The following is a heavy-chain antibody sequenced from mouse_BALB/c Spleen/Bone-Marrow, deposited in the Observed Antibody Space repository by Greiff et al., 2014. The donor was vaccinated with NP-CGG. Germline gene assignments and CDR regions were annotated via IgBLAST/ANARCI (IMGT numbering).Heavy chain of an antibody. CDR3: ARLGYYGGFAY. V-gene: IGHV4-1*02. CDR2: INPDSSTI. J-gene: IGHJ3*01. D-gene: IGHD2-3*01. Sequence: VQLQQSGGGLVQPGRSLKLSRAASGFDFSGFWMGWVRQAPGKGLEWIGEINPDSSTINYTPSLKDRFIISRDNAKNTLYLQMSKVRSEDTALYYCARLGYYGGFAYWGQGTLVTVSA. CDR1: GFDFSGFW.